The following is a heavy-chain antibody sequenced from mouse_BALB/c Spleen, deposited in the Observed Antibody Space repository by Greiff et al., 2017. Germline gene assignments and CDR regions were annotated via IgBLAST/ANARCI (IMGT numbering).Heavy chain of an antibody. CDR1: GYTFTSYW. V-gene: IGHV1S81*02. D-gene: IGHD1-1*01. Sequence: VQLQQSGAELVKPGASVKLSCKASGYTFTSYWMHWVKQRPGQGLEWIGEINPSNGRTNYNEKFKSKATLTVDKSSSTAYMQLSSLTSEDSAVYYCASTTVVDAWFAYWGQGTLVTVSA. J-gene: IGHJ3*01. CDR3: ASTTVVDAWFAY. CDR2: INPSNGRT.